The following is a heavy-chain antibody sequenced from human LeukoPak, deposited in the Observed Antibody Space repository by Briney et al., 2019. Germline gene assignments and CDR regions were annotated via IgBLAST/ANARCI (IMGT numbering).Heavy chain of an antibody. D-gene: IGHD6-13*01. CDR1: GYTFTSYG. Sequence: ASVKVSCKASGYTFTSYGISWGRHAPGQGLEWMGWISAYNGNTNYAQKLQGRVTMTTDTSTSTAYMELRSLRSDDTAVYYCAREMYSSSPPTSGMDVWGQGTTVTVSS. J-gene: IGHJ6*02. CDR3: AREMYSSSPPTSGMDV. V-gene: IGHV1-18*01. CDR2: ISAYNGNT.